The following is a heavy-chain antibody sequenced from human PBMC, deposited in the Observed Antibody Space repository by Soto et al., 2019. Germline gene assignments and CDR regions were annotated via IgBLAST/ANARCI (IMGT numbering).Heavy chain of an antibody. J-gene: IGHJ6*02. Sequence: GGSLRLSCAASGFTFSSYAMSWVRQAPGKGLEWVSAISGSGGSTYYADSVKGRFTISRDNSKNTLYLQMNSLRAEDTAVYYCAKAPVGATENYYYYGMDVWGQGTTVTVSS. CDR1: GFTFSSYA. CDR2: ISGSGGST. V-gene: IGHV3-23*01. D-gene: IGHD1-26*01. CDR3: AKAPVGATENYYYYGMDV.